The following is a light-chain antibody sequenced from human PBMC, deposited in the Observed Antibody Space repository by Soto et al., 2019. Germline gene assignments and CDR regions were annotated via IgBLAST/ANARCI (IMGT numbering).Light chain of an antibody. CDR2: DAS. V-gene: IGKV1-5*01. CDR3: QQYNSYWWT. Sequence: DIQMTQSPSALSASVGDRVTITCRASQSISSWLAWYQQKPGKAPRLLIYDASYLERGVPSRFSGSGSGTEFTLTISSLQPDDFATYYCQQYNSYWWTFGQGTKVEIK. J-gene: IGKJ1*01. CDR1: QSISSW.